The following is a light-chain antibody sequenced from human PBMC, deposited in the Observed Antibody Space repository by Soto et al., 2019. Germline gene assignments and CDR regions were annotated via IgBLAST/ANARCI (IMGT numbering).Light chain of an antibody. V-gene: IGLV1-44*01. CDR2: STD. CDR1: SSNIGSNT. CDR3: AAWDDSVSGPV. Sequence: QPVLTQPPSASGTPGQRVTISCSGSSSNIGSNTVNWYQQLPGTAPKVLIYSTDKRPSGVPDRFSGSKSGTSASLAISGLRSEDEADYYCAAWDDSVSGPVFGGGTKLTVL. J-gene: IGLJ2*01.